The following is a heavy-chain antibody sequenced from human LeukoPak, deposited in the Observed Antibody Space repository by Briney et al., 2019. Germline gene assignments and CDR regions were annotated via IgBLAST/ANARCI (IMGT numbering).Heavy chain of an antibody. Sequence: GGSLRLSCPASGFTFSSYEINWVRQAPGKGLEWVSYISRSGSTIYYADSVKGRFTISRDNAKNSLYLQMNSLRAEDTAVYYCARAGRATMVRGVIWNWFDPWGQGTLVTVSS. CDR3: ARAGRATMVRGVIWNWFDP. CDR1: GFTFSSYE. D-gene: IGHD3-10*01. CDR2: ISRSGSTI. V-gene: IGHV3-48*03. J-gene: IGHJ5*02.